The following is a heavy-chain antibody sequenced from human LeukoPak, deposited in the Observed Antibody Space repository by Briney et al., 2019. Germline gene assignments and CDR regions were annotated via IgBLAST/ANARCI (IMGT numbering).Heavy chain of an antibody. D-gene: IGHD2-2*01. J-gene: IGHJ4*02. CDR2: IKQDGSEK. CDR1: GFTFSSYW. Sequence: PGGSLRLSCAAPGFTFSSYWMSWVRQAPGKGLEWVANIKQDGSEKYYVDSVKGRFTISRDNAKNSLYLQMNSLRAEDTAVYYCARDLYCSSTSCYAAGYFDYWGQGTLVTVSS. CDR3: ARDLYCSSTSCYAAGYFDY. V-gene: IGHV3-7*01.